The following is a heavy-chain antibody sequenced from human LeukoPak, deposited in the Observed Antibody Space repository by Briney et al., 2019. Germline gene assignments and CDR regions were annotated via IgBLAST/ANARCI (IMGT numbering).Heavy chain of an antibody. CDR1: GFTFSSYW. CDR2: IRQDGSEK. J-gene: IGHJ4*02. CDR3: TRVRGVAAGY. V-gene: IGHV3-7*01. D-gene: IGHD3-3*01. Sequence: GGSLRLSCAASGFTFSSYWMSWVRQAPGKGLEWVANIRQDGSEKNYVDSVKGRFTISRDNAKNSLYLQMNSLRAEDAAVYYCTRVRGVAAGYWGQGTLVTVSS.